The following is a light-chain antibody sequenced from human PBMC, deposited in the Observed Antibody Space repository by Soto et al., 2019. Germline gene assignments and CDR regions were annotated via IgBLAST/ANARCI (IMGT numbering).Light chain of an antibody. CDR2: EVS. CDR1: SSDVGSYNL. Sequence: QSALTQPASVSGSPGQSITISCTGTSSDVGSYNLVSWYQQHPGKAPKLMIYEVSNRPSGVSNRFSGSKSGNTASLTISGLQAEDEADYYCCSYAGSSTFHVVFGGGTKVTVL. J-gene: IGLJ2*01. V-gene: IGLV2-23*02. CDR3: CSYAGSSTFHVV.